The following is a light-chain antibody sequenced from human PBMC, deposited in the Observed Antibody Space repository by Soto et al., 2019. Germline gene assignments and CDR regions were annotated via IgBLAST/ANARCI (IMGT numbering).Light chain of an antibody. V-gene: IGKV3-15*01. J-gene: IGKJ1*01. CDR1: LSVSRN. CDR2: DAS. CDR3: QQYNAWPRT. Sequence: EIVVTQSPATLSVSPVERSTLSCMASLSVSRNLAWYQQKPGQAPRLLIFDASTRATGIPARFSGSGSGTEFTLTITSLQSEDFAVYYCQQYNAWPRTFGQGTKVDIK.